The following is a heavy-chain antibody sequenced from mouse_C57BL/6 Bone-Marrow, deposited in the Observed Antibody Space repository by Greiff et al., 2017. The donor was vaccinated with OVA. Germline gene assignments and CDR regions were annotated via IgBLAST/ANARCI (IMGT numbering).Heavy chain of an antibody. J-gene: IGHJ3*01. CDR2: IYPRSGNT. V-gene: IGHV1-81*01. Sequence: VQLQQSGAELARPGASVKLSCKASGYTFTSYGISWVKQRTGQGLEWIGEIYPRSGNTYYNEKFKGKATLTADKSSSTAYMELRSLTSEDSAVYFCARKGDYSNYVEFAYWGQGTLVTVSA. CDR1: GYTFTSYG. CDR3: ARKGDYSNYVEFAY. D-gene: IGHD2-5*01.